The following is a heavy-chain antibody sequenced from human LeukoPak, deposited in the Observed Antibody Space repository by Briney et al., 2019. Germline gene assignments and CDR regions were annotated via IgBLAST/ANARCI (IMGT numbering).Heavy chain of an antibody. CDR2: ISAYNGNT. D-gene: IGHD6-13*01. CDR3: ARDRLGIAAAGDAFDI. J-gene: IGHJ3*02. CDR1: GGTFSSYA. Sequence: ASVKVSCKASGGTFSSYAISWVRQAPGQGLEWMGWISAYNGNTNYAQKLQGRVTMTTDTSTSTAYMELRSLRSDDTAVYYCARDRLGIAAAGDAFDIWGQGTMVTVSS. V-gene: IGHV1-18*01.